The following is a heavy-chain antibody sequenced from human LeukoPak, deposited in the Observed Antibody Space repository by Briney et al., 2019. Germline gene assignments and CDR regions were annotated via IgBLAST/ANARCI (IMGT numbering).Heavy chain of an antibody. CDR3: AKDAFWLDSFDY. CDR2: ISGSGGST. CDR1: GFTFSSYG. D-gene: IGHD3-9*01. J-gene: IGHJ4*02. V-gene: IGHV3-23*01. Sequence: PGGSLRLSCAASGFTFSSYGMHWVRQAPGKGLEWVSAISGSGGSTYYADSVKGRFTISRDNSKNTLYLQMNSLRAEDTAVYYCAKDAFWLDSFDYWGQGTLVTVSS.